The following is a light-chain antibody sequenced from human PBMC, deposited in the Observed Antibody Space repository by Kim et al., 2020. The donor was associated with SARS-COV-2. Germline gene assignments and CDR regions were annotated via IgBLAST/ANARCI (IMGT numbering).Light chain of an antibody. J-gene: IGKJ4*01. CDR1: PSVSSSY. CDR3: QQYGSSPLT. Sequence: YPGERATLSCRASPSVSSSYLAWYQLKPGQAPRLLIYGASSRATGIPDRFSGSGSGTDFTLTISRLEPEDFAVYYCQQYGSSPLTFGGGTKVDIK. V-gene: IGKV3-20*01. CDR2: GAS.